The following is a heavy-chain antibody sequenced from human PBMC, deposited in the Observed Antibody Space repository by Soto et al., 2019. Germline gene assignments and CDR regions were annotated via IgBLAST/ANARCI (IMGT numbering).Heavy chain of an antibody. D-gene: IGHD1-26*01. CDR2: ICPGDSDS. V-gene: IGHV5-51*01. J-gene: IGHJ4*02. CDR3: ARGRRSIVGATNFDF. Sequence: GESLKISCECSGYSFTSYCIGWVRQMPGKGLEWVGIICPGDSDSRYSPSFQGQVTISADKSISTAYVQWSSLKASDTAMYYCARGRRSIVGATNFDFWGQGTLVTVSS. CDR1: GYSFTSYC.